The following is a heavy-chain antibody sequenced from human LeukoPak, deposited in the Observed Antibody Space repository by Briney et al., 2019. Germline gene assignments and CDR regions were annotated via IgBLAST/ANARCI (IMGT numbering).Heavy chain of an antibody. J-gene: IGHJ5*02. D-gene: IGHD3-3*01. CDR2: IRNDGINK. V-gene: IGHV3-30*02. CDR3: AKGSWSGCSFDNWFDP. CDR1: GFTFSIYV. Sequence: GGSLRLSCAASGFTFSIYVMHWVRQAPGKGLNWVAFIRNDGINKYYADSVKGGFTVSRDNSKNTLYLQMHRMSAEDTAVYYCAKGSWSGCSFDNWFDPWGQGTLVTVSS.